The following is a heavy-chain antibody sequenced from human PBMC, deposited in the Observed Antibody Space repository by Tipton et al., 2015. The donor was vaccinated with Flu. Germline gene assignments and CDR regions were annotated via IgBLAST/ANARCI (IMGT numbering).Heavy chain of an antibody. CDR2: IYYSWST. CDR1: GGSISRSSYY. J-gene: IGHJ4*02. Sequence: TLSLTCTVSGGSISRSSYYWGWIRQPPGRGLEWIRSIYYSWSTYYNPSLKSRVTISVDTSKNQFTLKLSSVSAADTAVYYCARACGYGYDYWGQGTLVTASS. V-gene: IGHV4-39*06. D-gene: IGHD5-18*01. CDR3: ARACGYGYDY.